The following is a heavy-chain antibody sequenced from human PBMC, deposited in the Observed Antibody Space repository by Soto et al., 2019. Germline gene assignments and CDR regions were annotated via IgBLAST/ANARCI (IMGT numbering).Heavy chain of an antibody. D-gene: IGHD2-21*02. Sequence: QVQLVQSGAEVKKPGASVKVSCKASGYTFTSYGISWVRQAPGQGLEWMGWISAYNGNTNYAQKLQGRVTMTTDTSTSTTYMELRSLRSDDTAVYYWARVPLAYCGGDCYSPPDYWGQGTLVTVSA. V-gene: IGHV1-18*01. CDR1: GYTFTSYG. CDR3: ARVPLAYCGGDCYSPPDY. J-gene: IGHJ4*02. CDR2: ISAYNGNT.